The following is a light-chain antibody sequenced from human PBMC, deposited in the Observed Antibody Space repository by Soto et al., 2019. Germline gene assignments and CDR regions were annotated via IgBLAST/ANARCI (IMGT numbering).Light chain of an antibody. J-gene: IGKJ3*01. Sequence: DIQMTQSPSSVSASVGDRVTIACRASHNINSWLAWYQQKPGRAPRFLIYAASSLQSGVPLRFSGSGSGTELTITVTILQPEDFALCFCHQSNSFPYPFGPGNRGAIK. CDR2: AAS. CDR1: HNINSW. CDR3: HQSNSFPYP. V-gene: IGKV1-12*01.